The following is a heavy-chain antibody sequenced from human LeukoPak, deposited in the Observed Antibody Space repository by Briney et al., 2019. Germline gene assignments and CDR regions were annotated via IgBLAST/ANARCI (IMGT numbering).Heavy chain of an antibody. CDR2: ISGSGGST. J-gene: IGHJ3*02. CDR1: GFTFSSYA. Sequence: GGSLRLSCAASGFTFSSYAMSWDRQAPGKGLEWVSAISGSGGSTYYADSVKGRFTISRDNSKNTLYLQMNSLRAEDTAVYYCAKDPSTVMSSSWYHDAFDIWGQGTMVTVSS. V-gene: IGHV3-23*01. CDR3: AKDPSTVMSSSWYHDAFDI. D-gene: IGHD6-13*01.